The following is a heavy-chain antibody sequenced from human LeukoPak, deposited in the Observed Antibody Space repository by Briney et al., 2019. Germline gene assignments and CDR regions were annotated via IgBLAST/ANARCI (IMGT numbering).Heavy chain of an antibody. V-gene: IGHV4-39*07. J-gene: IGHJ6*03. CDR1: GDSISSGNYY. D-gene: IGHD3-10*01. CDR3: ARPPKLWFGDYYMDV. CDR2: INHSGST. Sequence: SETLSLTCSVSGDSISSGNYYWGWIRQPPGKGLEWIGEINHSGSTNYNPSLKSRVTISVDTSKNQFSLKLSSVTAADTAVYYCARPPKLWFGDYYMDVWGKGTTVTISS.